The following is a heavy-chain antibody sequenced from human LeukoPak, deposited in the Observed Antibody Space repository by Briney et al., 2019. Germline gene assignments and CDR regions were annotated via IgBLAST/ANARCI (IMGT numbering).Heavy chain of an antibody. D-gene: IGHD3-16*01. CDR3: AKELITFGGVPYYFDY. Sequence: SGGSLRLSCAASGFTFSSYAMSWVRQAPGKGLEWVSAISGSGGSTYYADSVKGRFTISRDNSKNTLYLQMNSLRAEDTAVYYCAKELITFGGVPYYFDYWGQGTLVTVSS. J-gene: IGHJ4*02. CDR2: ISGSGGST. V-gene: IGHV3-23*01. CDR1: GFTFSSYA.